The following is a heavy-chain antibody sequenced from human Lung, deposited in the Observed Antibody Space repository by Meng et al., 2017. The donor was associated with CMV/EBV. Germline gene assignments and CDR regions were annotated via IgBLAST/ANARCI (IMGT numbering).Heavy chain of an antibody. V-gene: IGHV2-5*01. CDR2: VYWNDDN. CDR1: CFSLNTAGLG. CDR3: AHYGDYRFGWYFDL. J-gene: IGHJ2*01. D-gene: IGHD4-17*01. Sequence: CFSLNTAGLGLGWVRQPPGKAPEWLALVYWNDDNRYSPSLRNRLTITKDTSKNQAVLTMSNMDPVDTATYYCAHYGDYRFGWYFDLWGRGTLVTVSS.